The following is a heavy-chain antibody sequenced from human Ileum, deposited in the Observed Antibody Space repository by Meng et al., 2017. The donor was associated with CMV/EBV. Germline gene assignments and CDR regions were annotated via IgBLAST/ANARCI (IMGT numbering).Heavy chain of an antibody. CDR3: ARIESGAHFDS. CDR2: INSTDGNT. J-gene: IGHJ4*02. CDR1: GYPFTSYA. Sequence: FHLVQVGAEVKKPGPSVKFSCKASGYPFTSYAMHWVRQAPGQGLEWVGLINSTDGNTKYSQKLQDRVTFTRDTSANTAYMEMRSLRSEDTAMYYCARIESGAHFDSWGQGTLVTVSS. V-gene: IGHV1-3*04. D-gene: IGHD4-17*01.